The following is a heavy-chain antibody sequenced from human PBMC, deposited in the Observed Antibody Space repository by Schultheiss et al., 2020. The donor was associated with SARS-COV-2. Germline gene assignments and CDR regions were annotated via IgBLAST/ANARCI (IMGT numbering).Heavy chain of an antibody. Sequence: SQTLSLTCTVSGGSISSGDYYWSWIRQHPGKGLEWIGFIYYSGSTYYNPSLKSRVTISVDTSKNQFSLKLSSVTAADTAVYYCARTTGGSYFRVWGQGTLVTVSS. CDR1: GGSISSGDYY. CDR3: ARTTGGSYFRV. D-gene: IGHD1-26*01. V-gene: IGHV4-30-4*01. J-gene: IGHJ4*02. CDR2: IYYSGST.